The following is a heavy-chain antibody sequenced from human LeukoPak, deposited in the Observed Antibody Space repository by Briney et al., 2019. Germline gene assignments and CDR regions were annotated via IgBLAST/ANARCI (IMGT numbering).Heavy chain of an antibody. CDR2: INPSGGST. J-gene: IGHJ3*02. D-gene: IGHD5-24*01. Sequence: ASVEVSCKASGYTFTSYYMHWVRQAPGQGLEWMGIINPSGGSTSYAQKFQGRVTITRDTSTRTVYMELSSLRAEDTAVYYCARDRRDGYNPDAFDIWGQGTMVPVSS. CDR1: GYTFTSYY. V-gene: IGHV1-46*01. CDR3: ARDRRDGYNPDAFDI.